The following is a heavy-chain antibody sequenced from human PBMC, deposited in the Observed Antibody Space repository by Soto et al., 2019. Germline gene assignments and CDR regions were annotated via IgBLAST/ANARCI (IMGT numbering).Heavy chain of an antibody. J-gene: IGHJ4*02. Sequence: QVQLVQSGAEVKKPGSSVKVSCKASGGTFSSYTISWVRQAPGQGLEWMGRIIPILGIANYAQKFQGRVTITADKSTSTAEVELSSLRSEDTAVYYCARERSYDRSGYYSHRSRCFDYWGQGTLVTVSS. CDR2: IIPILGIA. CDR3: ARERSYDRSGYYSHRSRCFDY. D-gene: IGHD3-22*01. CDR1: GGTFSSYT. V-gene: IGHV1-69*02.